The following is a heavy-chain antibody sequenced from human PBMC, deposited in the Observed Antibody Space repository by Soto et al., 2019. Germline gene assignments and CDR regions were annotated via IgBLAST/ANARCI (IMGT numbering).Heavy chain of an antibody. J-gene: IGHJ6*02. CDR3: ARGSILRYFDWLLSAYYGMDV. V-gene: IGHV3-33*01. Sequence: QVQLVESGGGVVQPGRSLRLSCAASGFSFSSYGMHWVRQAPGKGLEWVAVIWYDGSNKYYADSVKGRFTISRDNSKNTLYLQMNSLRAEDTAVYYCARGSILRYFDWLLSAYYGMDVWGQGTTVTVSS. CDR1: GFSFSSYG. CDR2: IWYDGSNK. D-gene: IGHD3-9*01.